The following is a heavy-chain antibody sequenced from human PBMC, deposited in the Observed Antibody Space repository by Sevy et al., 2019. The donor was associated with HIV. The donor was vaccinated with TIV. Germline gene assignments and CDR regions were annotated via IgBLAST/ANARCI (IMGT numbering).Heavy chain of an antibody. CDR3: ARRNDFDI. V-gene: IGHV4-59*08. CDR1: GGSINSDH. J-gene: IGHJ3*02. CDR2: VYYTGGT. Sequence: KQSQTLSLTCTVSGGSINSDHGNWIRQPPGKGLEWIGYVYYTGGTNYNPSLKNRVTISVDRTKNQFSLKLTSVTAADTAVYYCARRNDFDIWGQGTMVTVSS.